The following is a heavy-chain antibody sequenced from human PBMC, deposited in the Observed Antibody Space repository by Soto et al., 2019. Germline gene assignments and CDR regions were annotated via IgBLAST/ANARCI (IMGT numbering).Heavy chain of an antibody. J-gene: IGHJ6*02. CDR1: GFTFNSYG. Sequence: PGGSLRLSCAASGFTFNSYGMNWVRQAPGKGLEWVAVISYDGSIKYYADSVKGRFTIPRDRSTNTLYLQMNSLRPEDTAVYYCASLDSSLAYYYGMDVWGQGTTVTVSS. V-gene: IGHV3-30*03. D-gene: IGHD3-22*01. CDR3: ASLDSSLAYYYGMDV. CDR2: ISYDGSIK.